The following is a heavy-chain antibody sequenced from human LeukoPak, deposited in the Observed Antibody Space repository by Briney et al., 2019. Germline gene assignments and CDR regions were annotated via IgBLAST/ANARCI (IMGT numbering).Heavy chain of an antibody. CDR2: INPNSGGT. CDR1: GYTFTGYY. V-gene: IGHV1-2*02. CDR3: ARGPADGTTIVVVMDY. D-gene: IGHD3-22*01. J-gene: IGHJ4*02. Sequence: SVKVSCKASGYTFTGYYMHWVRQAPGQGLEWMGWINPNSGGTNYAQKFQGRVTMTRDTSISTAYMELSRLRSDDTAVYYCARGPADGTTIVVVMDYWGQGTLVTVSS.